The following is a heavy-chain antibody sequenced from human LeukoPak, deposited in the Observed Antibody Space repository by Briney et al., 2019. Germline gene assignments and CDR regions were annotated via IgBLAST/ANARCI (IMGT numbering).Heavy chain of an antibody. Sequence: KSGGSLRLSCAASGFTFSSYSMNWVRQAPGKGLEWVSSISSSSSYIYYADSVKGRFTISRDNAKNSLYLQMNSLRAEDTAVYYCAIELDYYDSSGYDEINFQHWGQGTLVTVSS. CDR2: ISSSSSYI. V-gene: IGHV3-21*01. CDR1: GFTFSSYS. D-gene: IGHD3-22*01. J-gene: IGHJ1*01. CDR3: AIELDYYDSSGYDEINFQH.